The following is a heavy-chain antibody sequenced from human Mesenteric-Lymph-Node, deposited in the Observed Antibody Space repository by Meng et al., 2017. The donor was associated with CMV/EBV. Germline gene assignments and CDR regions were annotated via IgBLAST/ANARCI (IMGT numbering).Heavy chain of an antibody. J-gene: IGHJ6*02. CDR3: ARKKGDTFWSGYYTSYGMDV. CDR1: GYTFTDYD. CDR2: ISVNSGDT. Sequence: ASVKVSCKASGYTFTDYDISWVRQAPGQGLEWMGWISVNSGDTNFAQKLQGRVTMTTDTSTSTAYMELRSLRSDDTVVYYCARKKGDTFWSGYYTSYGMDVWGQGTTVTVSS. D-gene: IGHD3-3*01. V-gene: IGHV1-18*01.